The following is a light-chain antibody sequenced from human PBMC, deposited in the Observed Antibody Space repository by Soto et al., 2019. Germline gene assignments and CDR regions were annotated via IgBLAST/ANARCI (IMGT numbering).Light chain of an antibody. CDR2: GAS. CDR1: QSFSSNY. J-gene: IGKJ1*01. Sequence: EIVLTQSPGTLSLSPGERATLSCRAGQSFSSNYLAWYQQKPGQAPRLLIYGASSRATGIPDRFSGSGSGTDFTLTISRLEPEDFAVYYCQQYASSSRTFGQGTKVEI. CDR3: QQYASSSRT. V-gene: IGKV3-20*01.